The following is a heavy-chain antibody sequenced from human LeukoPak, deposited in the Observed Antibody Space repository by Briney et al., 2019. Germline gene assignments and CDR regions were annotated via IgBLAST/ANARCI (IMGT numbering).Heavy chain of an antibody. CDR2: IHNDETSA. Sequence: GGSLRLSCAASGFTFSNTWMYWVRPGAGKGLVWVSRIHNDETSATYADSVKGRFTISRDNAKNTLYLQMDSLRVDDAAVYYCARGAPIDYWGQGTLVTVSS. CDR3: ARGAPIDY. J-gene: IGHJ4*02. V-gene: IGHV3-74*01. CDR1: GFTFSNTW.